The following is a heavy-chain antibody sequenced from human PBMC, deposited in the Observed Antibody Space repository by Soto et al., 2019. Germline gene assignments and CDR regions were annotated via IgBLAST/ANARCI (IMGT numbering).Heavy chain of an antibody. J-gene: IGHJ3*02. Sequence: EVQLVESGGGLVQPGGSLRLSCVASGFTFSTSWMTWVRQAPGKGLEWVANIKEDGSAKNHVDSVKGRFNISRDNAKNSLYLQMNSLRAEDTAFYYCARDKAYNAFDIWGQGTMVTVSS. D-gene: IGHD3-16*01. V-gene: IGHV3-7*05. CDR1: GFTFSTSW. CDR3: ARDKAYNAFDI. CDR2: IKEDGSAK.